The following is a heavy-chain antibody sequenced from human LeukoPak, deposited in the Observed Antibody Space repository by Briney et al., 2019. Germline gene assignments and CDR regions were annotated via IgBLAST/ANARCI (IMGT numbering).Heavy chain of an antibody. CDR1: GFTVSSNY. D-gene: IGHD2-21*01. V-gene: IGHV3-53*01. J-gene: IGHJ3*02. CDR3: AREIVGTAGAFDI. CDR2: IYSGGGT. Sequence: GGSLRLSCAASGFTVSSNYMSWVRQAPGKGLEWVSVIYSGGGTYYADSVKGRFTISRDNSKNTLYLQMNSLRAEDTAVYYCAREIVGTAGAFDIWGQGAMVTVSS.